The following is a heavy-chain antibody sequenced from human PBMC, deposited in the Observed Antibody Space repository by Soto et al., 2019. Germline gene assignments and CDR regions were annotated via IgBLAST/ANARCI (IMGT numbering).Heavy chain of an antibody. D-gene: IGHD4-17*01. V-gene: IGHV4-4*02. CDR1: GGSISSSNW. CDR2: IYHSGST. CDR3: ARDPGDGDYEGYYYYGMDV. J-gene: IGHJ6*02. Sequence: QVQLQESGPGLVKPSGTLSLTCAVSGGSISSSNWWSWVRQPPGKGLEWIGEIYHSGSTNYNPSLQRRVTISLDKSTKQSSLKLSSVTAADTAVYYCARDPGDGDYEGYYYYGMDVWGQGTTVTVSS.